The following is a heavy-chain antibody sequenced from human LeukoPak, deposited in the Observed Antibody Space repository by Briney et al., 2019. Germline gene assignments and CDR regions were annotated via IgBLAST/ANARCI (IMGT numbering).Heavy chain of an antibody. CDR3: ARSGSSSWKYYYGMDV. CDR1: GGSISSYY. CDR2: IYYSGST. D-gene: IGHD6-13*01. J-gene: IGHJ6*02. Sequence: SETLSLTCTVSGGSISSYYWSWIRQPPGKGLEWIGYIYYSGSTNYNPSLKSRVTISVDTSKNQFSLKLSSVTAADTAVYYCARSGSSSWKYYYGMDVWGQGTTVTVSS. V-gene: IGHV4-59*01.